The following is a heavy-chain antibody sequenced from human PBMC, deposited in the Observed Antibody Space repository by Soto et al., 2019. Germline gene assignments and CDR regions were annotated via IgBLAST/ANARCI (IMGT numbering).Heavy chain of an antibody. CDR2: VNPSDGNT. J-gene: IGHJ3*02. D-gene: IGHD3-3*01. CDR1: GYSFTNYY. V-gene: IGHV1-46*01. Sequence: VQMVQSGAEVRRPGASVKISCKASGYSFTNYYIHWVRQAPGQGLEWMGTVNPSDGNTVYAQSFQGRVTMTRDTSANTVYMDLAGLRSEDAAVYFCARERLDSRSGYDAFDIWGQGTMVNVSS. CDR3: ARERLDSRSGYDAFDI.